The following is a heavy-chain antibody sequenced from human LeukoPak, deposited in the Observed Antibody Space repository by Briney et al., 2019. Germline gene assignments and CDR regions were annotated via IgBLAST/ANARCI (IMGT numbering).Heavy chain of an antibody. CDR3: AGNLPTVTNPFDY. Sequence: SETLSLTCTVSGGSISSSSYYWGWIRQPPGKGLEWIGSIYYSGSTYYNPSLKSRVTISVDTSKNQFSLKLSSVTAADTAVYYYAGNLPTVTNPFDYWGQGTLVTVSS. CDR2: IYYSGST. D-gene: IGHD4-17*01. CDR1: GGSISSSSYY. V-gene: IGHV4-39*07. J-gene: IGHJ4*02.